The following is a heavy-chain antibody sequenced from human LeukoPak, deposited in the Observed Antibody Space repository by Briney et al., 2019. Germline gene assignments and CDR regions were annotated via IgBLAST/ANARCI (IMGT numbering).Heavy chain of an antibody. J-gene: IGHJ4*02. V-gene: IGHV4-59*12. CDR1: GGSISSYY. CDR2: IYYSGST. D-gene: IGHD3-10*01. CDR3: ARAGVLKTYYYGSGSYPDY. Sequence: SSETLSLTCTVSGGSISSYYWSWIRQPPGKGLEWIGYIYYSGSTNYNPSLKSRVTISVDTSKNQFSLKLSSVTAADTAVYYCARAGVLKTYYYGSGSYPDYWGQGTLVTVSS.